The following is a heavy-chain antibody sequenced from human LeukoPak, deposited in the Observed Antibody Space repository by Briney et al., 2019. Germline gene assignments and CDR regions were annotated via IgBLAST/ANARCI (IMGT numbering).Heavy chain of an antibody. D-gene: IGHD2-15*01. CDR1: GFSLSNYW. Sequence: PGWSVRLSCPACGFSLSNYWMSWVRQAPGKGREWVANIKQDGSEHHYVDPVEGRFTIARDDAKSSLYLQMNSLRAEDTAVYFCTRDEWVAATLRWIYWGQGTLVTVSS. CDR2: IKQDGSEH. J-gene: IGHJ4*02. V-gene: IGHV3-7*01. CDR3: TRDEWVAATLRWIY.